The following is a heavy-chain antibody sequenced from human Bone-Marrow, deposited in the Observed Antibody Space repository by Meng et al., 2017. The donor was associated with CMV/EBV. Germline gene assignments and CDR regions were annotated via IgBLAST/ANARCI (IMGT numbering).Heavy chain of an antibody. J-gene: IGHJ4*02. D-gene: IGHD3-3*01. CDR2: INPNSGGT. CDR3: ARMFYDFWSGYCETIYYFEY. Sequence: ASVKVSCKASGYTFTGYYMHWVRQSPGQVLAWMGWINPNSGGTNYAQKFQGRVTMTRDTYISTAYMELSSLRSDYTAVYYCARMFYDFWSGYCETIYYFEYWGQGTLVTFSS. V-gene: IGHV1-2*02. CDR1: GYTFTGYY.